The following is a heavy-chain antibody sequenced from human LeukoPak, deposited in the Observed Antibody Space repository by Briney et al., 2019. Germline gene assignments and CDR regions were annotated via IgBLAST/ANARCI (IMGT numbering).Heavy chain of an antibody. CDR2: ISYDGSNK. D-gene: IGHD6-19*01. CDR3: AKDGGAVAGDFDY. V-gene: IGHV3-30*18. J-gene: IGHJ4*02. Sequence: GGSLRLSCAASEFTFSSYGMHWVRQAPGKGLEWVAVISYDGSNKYYADSVKGRFTISRDNSKNTLYLQMNSLRAEDTAVYYCAKDGGAVAGDFDYWGQGTLVTVSS. CDR1: EFTFSSYG.